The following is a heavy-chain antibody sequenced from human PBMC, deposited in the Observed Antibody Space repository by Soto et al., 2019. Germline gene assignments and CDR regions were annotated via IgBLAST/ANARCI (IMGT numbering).Heavy chain of an antibody. D-gene: IGHD5-18*01. CDR2: ISYDGSNK. CDR3: ARDPLWGTAMVLWYFDL. Sequence: GGSLRLSCAASGFTFSSYAMHWVRQAPGKGLEWVAVISYDGSNKYYADSVKGRFTISRGNSKNTLYLQMNRLRAEDTSVYFCARDPLWGTAMVLWYFDLWGRGTLVTVSS. J-gene: IGHJ2*01. V-gene: IGHV3-30-3*01. CDR1: GFTFSSYA.